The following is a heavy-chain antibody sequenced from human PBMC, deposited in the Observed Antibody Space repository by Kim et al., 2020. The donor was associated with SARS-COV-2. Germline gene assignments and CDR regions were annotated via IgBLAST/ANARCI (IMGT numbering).Heavy chain of an antibody. CDR1: GYTFTSYA. D-gene: IGHD6-19*01. CDR3: AREPYSSGWYHYFDY. Sequence: ASVKVSCKASGYTFTSYAMNWVRQAPGQGLEWMGWINTNTGNPTYAQGFTGRFVFSLDTSVSTAYLQISSLKAEDTAVYYCAREPYSSGWYHYFDYWGQGPLVTVSS. CDR2: INTNTGNP. J-gene: IGHJ4*02. V-gene: IGHV7-4-1*02.